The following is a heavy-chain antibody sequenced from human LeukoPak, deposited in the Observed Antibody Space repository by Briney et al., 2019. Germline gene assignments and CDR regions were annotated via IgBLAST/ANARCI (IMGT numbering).Heavy chain of an antibody. CDR2: IYTSGST. CDR3: ARGWSDYSHFDY. J-gene: IGHJ4*02. CDR1: GGSISSYY. V-gene: IGHV4-4*07. D-gene: IGHD3-3*01. Sequence: PSETLSLTCTVSGGSISSYYWSWLRQPAGKGLEWIGRIYTSGSTNYNSSLKSRVTMSVDTSKNQFSLKLSSVTAADTAVYYCARGWSDYSHFDYWGQGTLVTVSS.